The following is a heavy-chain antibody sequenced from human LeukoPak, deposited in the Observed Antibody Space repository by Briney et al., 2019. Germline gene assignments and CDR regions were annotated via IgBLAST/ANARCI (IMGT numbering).Heavy chain of an antibody. CDR3: ARELKGVVVAGDYFDY. V-gene: IGHV4-39*07. Sequence: SETLSLTCTVSGGSISSSSYYWGWIRQPPGKGLEWIGSIYYSGSTYYNPSLKSRVTISVDTSKNQFSLKLSSVTAADTAVYYCARELKGVVVAGDYFDYWGQGTLVTVSS. CDR1: GGSISSSSYY. J-gene: IGHJ4*02. CDR2: IYYSGST. D-gene: IGHD2-15*01.